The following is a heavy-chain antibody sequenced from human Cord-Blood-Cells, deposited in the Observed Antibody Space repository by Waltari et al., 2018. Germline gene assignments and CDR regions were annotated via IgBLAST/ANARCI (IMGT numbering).Heavy chain of an antibody. CDR2: INHSGST. CDR3: ARGPYDSSGYYFYY. D-gene: IGHD3-22*01. CDR1: GGSFSGYY. V-gene: IGHV4-34*01. J-gene: IGHJ4*02. Sequence: QVQLQQGGAGRLKPSEPLSLTCAVYGGSFSGYYWSWLRQPPGKGLEWIGEINHSGSTNYNPSLKSRVTISVDTSKNQFSLKLSSVTAADTAVYYCARGPYDSSGYYFYYWGQGTLVTVSS.